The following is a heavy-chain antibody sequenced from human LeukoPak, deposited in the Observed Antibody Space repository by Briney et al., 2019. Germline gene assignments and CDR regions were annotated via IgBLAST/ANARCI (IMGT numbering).Heavy chain of an antibody. CDR1: GGSISSYY. J-gene: IGHJ4*02. V-gene: IGHV4-59*01. D-gene: IGHD3-16*01. Sequence: SQTLSLTCTVSGGSISSYYWSWIRQPPGKGLEWIGYIFYSGGTNYNPSLKSRVTMSVDTSKTQFSLKLSSVTAADTAVYYCARGVGLHVYYFDYWGQGSLVTVSS. CDR2: IFYSGGT. CDR3: ARGVGLHVYYFDY.